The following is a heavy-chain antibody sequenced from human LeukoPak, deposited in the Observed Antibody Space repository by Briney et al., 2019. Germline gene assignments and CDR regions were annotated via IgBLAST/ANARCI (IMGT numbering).Heavy chain of an antibody. D-gene: IGHD5-12*01. V-gene: IGHV3-23*01. CDR2: ISGSGGST. J-gene: IGHJ4*02. CDR3: ANYRPGSSGYDSGY. Sequence: PGGSLRLSCAASGFTFSSYAMSWVRQAPGKGLEWVPAISGSGGSTYYADSVKGRFTISRDNSKNTLYLQMNSLRAEDTAVYYCANYRPGSSGYDSGYWGQGTLVTVSS. CDR1: GFTFSSYA.